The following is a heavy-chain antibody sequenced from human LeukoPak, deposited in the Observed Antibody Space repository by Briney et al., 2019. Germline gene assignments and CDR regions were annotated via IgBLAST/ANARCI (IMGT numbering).Heavy chain of an antibody. CDR2: INSDGSST. Sequence: GGSLRLSCAASGFTFSSYWMHWVRQAPGKGLVWVSRINSDGSSTSYADSVKGRFTISRDNAKNTLCLQMNSLRAEDTAVYYCARDMYDFWSGHYYYGMDVWGQGTTVTVSS. V-gene: IGHV3-74*01. CDR3: ARDMYDFWSGHYYYGMDV. J-gene: IGHJ6*02. D-gene: IGHD3-3*01. CDR1: GFTFSSYW.